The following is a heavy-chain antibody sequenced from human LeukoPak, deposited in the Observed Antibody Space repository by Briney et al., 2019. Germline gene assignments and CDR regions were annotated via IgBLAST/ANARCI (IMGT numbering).Heavy chain of an antibody. V-gene: IGHV1-18*01. Sequence: VASVKVSCKASGYTFTSYGISWVRQAPGQGLEWMGWIGAYNGNTNYAQKLQGRVTMTTDTSTSTAYMELRSLRSDDTAVYYCARNCSGWYIDYYYGMDVWGQGTTVTVSS. CDR3: ARNCSGWYIDYYYGMDV. D-gene: IGHD6-19*01. CDR1: GYTFTSYG. J-gene: IGHJ6*02. CDR2: IGAYNGNT.